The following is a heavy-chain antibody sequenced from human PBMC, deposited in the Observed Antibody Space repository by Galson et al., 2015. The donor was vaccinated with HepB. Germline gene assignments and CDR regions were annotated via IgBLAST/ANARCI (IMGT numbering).Heavy chain of an antibody. CDR2: IWYDGSNK. CDR1: GFTFSSYG. D-gene: IGHD3-10*01. V-gene: IGHV3-33*01. J-gene: IGHJ6*02. CDR3: ARGERFGELSYYYYGMDV. Sequence: SLRLSCAASGFTFSSYGMHWVRRAPGKGLEWVAVIWYDGSNKYYADSVKGRFTISRDNSKNTLYLQMNSLRAEDTAVYYCARGERFGELSYYYYGMDVWGQGTTVTVSS.